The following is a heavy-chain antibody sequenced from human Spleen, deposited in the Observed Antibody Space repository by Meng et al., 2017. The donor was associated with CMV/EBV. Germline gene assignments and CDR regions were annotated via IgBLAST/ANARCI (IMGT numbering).Heavy chain of an antibody. CDR3: AKDRRLIVVVPAAMGAFDI. CDR1: GFTFSSYD. Sequence: GGSLRLSCAASGFTFSSYDMHWVRQVTGKGLQWVSAIGTAGDTYYPGSVKGRFTISRDNSKNTLYLQMNSLRAEDTAVYYCAKDRRLIVVVPAAMGAFDIWGQGTMVTVSS. J-gene: IGHJ3*02. V-gene: IGHV3-13*01. D-gene: IGHD2-2*01. CDR2: IGTAGDT.